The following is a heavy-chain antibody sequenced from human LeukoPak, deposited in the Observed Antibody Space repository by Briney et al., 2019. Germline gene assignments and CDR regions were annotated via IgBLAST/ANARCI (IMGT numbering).Heavy chain of an antibody. CDR3: ARDQVSAWDETWFDP. CDR2: IKQDGSEK. Sequence: GGSLRLSCAASGFTFSSYWRSWVRQAPGKGLEWVANIKQDGSEKYYVDSVKGRLTISRENAKNSLYLQMNSLRDEDTAVYYCARDQVSAWDETWFDPWGQGPLVSVSS. J-gene: IGHJ5*02. D-gene: IGHD1-26*01. V-gene: IGHV3-7*03. CDR1: GFTFSSYW.